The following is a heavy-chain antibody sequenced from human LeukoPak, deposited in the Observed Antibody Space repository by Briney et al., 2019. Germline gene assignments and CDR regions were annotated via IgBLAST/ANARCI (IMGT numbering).Heavy chain of an antibody. CDR3: ASSRSSTSFDY. CDR2: INTSGGT. Sequence: SETLSLTCTVSGASIRSYQWSWIRQPPGKGLEWIGHINTSGGTNYNPSLKSRITFSVDTSRDQFSLQLNSVTAADTAVYYCASSRSSTSFDYWGQGTLVTVSS. V-gene: IGHV4-4*09. CDR1: GASIRSYQ. D-gene: IGHD2-2*01. J-gene: IGHJ4*02.